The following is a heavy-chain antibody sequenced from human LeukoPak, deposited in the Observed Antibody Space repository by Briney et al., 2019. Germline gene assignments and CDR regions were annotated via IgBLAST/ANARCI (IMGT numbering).Heavy chain of an antibody. CDR2: IYYSGSA. V-gene: IGHV4-61*01. CDR3: ARGFGDWGLSWFDP. Sequence: SETLSLTCTGSGVSVSSGIYYWSWIRQPPGKGLEWIGYIYYSGSAKYNPSLKSRVTISVDTSKNQFSLKLTSVTAADTAVYYCARGFGDWGLSWFDPWGQGTLVTVSS. CDR1: GVSVSSGIYY. D-gene: IGHD3-10*01. J-gene: IGHJ5*02.